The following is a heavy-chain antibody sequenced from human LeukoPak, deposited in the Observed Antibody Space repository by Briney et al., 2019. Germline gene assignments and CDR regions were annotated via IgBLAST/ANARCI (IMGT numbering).Heavy chain of an antibody. Sequence: PGGSLRLSCAASGFTFSSFAMSWVRQAPGKGLEWVSTISGSGGSTNYADSVKGRFTFSRDNSKNTVYLQMNSLRAGATAVYYCAKDLPDYGDYVEGYWGQGTLVTVSS. CDR2: ISGSGGST. CDR3: AKDLPDYGDYVEGY. J-gene: IGHJ4*01. D-gene: IGHD4-17*01. V-gene: IGHV3-23*01. CDR1: GFTFSSFA.